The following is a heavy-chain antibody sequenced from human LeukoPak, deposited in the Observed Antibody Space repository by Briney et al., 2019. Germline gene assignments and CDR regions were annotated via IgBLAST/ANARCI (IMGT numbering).Heavy chain of an antibody. V-gene: IGHV3-21*01. CDR1: GFTFSSYS. J-gene: IGHJ4*02. D-gene: IGHD1-1*01. CDR2: ISSSSSNI. Sequence: PGGSLRLSCAASGFTFSSYSMNWVRQAPGKGLEWVSSISSSSSNIFYADSVKGRFTISRDNAKNSLYLQMNSLRVEDTAVYYCARCTTGRTFGSLREIKRSREIDYWGQGTLVTVSS. CDR3: ARCTTGRTFGSLREIKRSREIDY.